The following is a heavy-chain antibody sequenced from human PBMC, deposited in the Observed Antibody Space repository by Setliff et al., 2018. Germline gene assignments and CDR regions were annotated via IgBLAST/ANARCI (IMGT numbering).Heavy chain of an antibody. CDR2: IYSGGDT. J-gene: IGHJ4*02. CDR1: GFTVSSDY. V-gene: IGHV3-53*01. CDR3: TTDSMFYFDSSGYHVLDY. Sequence: PGGSLRLSCAASGFTVSSDYMSWFRQAPGKGLEWVSVIYSGGDTYYADSVKGRFTIYRDNSKNTLYLQMNSLRAEDTAVYYCTTDSMFYFDSSGYHVLDYWGQGTLVTVSS. D-gene: IGHD3-22*01.